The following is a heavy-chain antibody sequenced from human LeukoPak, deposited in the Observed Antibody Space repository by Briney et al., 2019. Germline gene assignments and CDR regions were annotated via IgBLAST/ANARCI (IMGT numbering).Heavy chain of an antibody. CDR3: ARGGGYCSGGSCYKDLLDN. D-gene: IGHD2-15*01. V-gene: IGHV1-69*04. CDR2: IIPILGIA. Sequence: ASVKVSCKASGGTFSSYAISWVRQAPGQGLEWMGRIIPILGIANYAQKFQGRVTITADKSTSTAYMELSSLRSEDTAVYYCARGGGYCSGGSCYKDLLDNWGQGTLVTVSS. J-gene: IGHJ4*02. CDR1: GGTFSSYA.